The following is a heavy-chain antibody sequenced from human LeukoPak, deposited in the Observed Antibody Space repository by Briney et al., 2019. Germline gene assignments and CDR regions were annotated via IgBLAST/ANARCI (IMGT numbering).Heavy chain of an antibody. CDR1: GGSFSGYY. CDR2: INHSGST. CDR3: ARRRYYGSGSYYKTNWFDP. D-gene: IGHD3-10*01. Sequence: SETLSLTCAVHGGSFSGYYWSWIRQPPGKGLEWIGEINHSGSTNYNPSLKSRVTISVDTSKNQFSLKLSSVTAADTAVYYCARRRYYGSGSYYKTNWFDPWGQGTLVTVSS. J-gene: IGHJ5*02. V-gene: IGHV4-34*01.